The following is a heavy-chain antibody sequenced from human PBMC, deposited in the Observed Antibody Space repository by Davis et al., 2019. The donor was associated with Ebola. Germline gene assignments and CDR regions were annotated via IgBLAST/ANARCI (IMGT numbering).Heavy chain of an antibody. D-gene: IGHD2-2*01. J-gene: IGHJ6*02. V-gene: IGHV3-48*03. Sequence: GESLKISCAASGFTFSSYEMNWVRQAPGKGLEWVSYISSSGSTIYYADSVKGRFTISRDNAKNSLYLQMNSLRAEDTAVYYCARDGVVGDYYYYGMDVWGQGTTVTVSS. CDR2: ISSSGSTI. CDR1: GFTFSSYE. CDR3: ARDGVVGDYYYYGMDV.